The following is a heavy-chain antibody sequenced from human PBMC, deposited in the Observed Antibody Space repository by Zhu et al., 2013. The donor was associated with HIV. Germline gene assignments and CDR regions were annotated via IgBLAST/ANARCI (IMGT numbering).Heavy chain of an antibody. J-gene: IGHJ6*02. CDR2: IIPIFGTA. CDR1: GGTFSSYA. V-gene: IGHV1-69*01. Sequence: QVQLVQSGAEVKKPGSSVKVSCKASGGTFSSYAISWVRQAPGQGLEWMGGIIPIFGTANYAQKFQGRVTITADESTSTAYMELSSLRSEDTAVYYCARSMVRGVIIFGYYYGMDVWGQGTTVTVSS. D-gene: IGHD3-10*01. CDR3: ARSMVRGVIIFGYYYGMDV.